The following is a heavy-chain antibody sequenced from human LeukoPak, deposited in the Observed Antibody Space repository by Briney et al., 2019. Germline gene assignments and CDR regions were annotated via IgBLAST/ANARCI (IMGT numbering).Heavy chain of an antibody. CDR1: GFTVSSNY. D-gene: IGHD1-26*01. CDR2: IYHSGST. Sequence: GSLRLSCAASGFTVSSNYMSWVRQPPGKGLEWIGEIYHSGSTNYNPSLKSRVTISVDKSKNQFSLKLSSVTAADTAVCYCARSPGWELQTGDYWGQGTLVTVSS. CDR3: ARSPGWELQTGDY. J-gene: IGHJ4*02. V-gene: IGHV4-4*02.